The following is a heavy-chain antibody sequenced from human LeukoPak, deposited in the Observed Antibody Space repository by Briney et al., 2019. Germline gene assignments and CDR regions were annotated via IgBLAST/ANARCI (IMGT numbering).Heavy chain of an antibody. CDR3: AREMEALNMNWFDP. CDR1: GGSISSSNW. D-gene: IGHD1-1*01. Sequence: PSGTLSLTCAVSGGSISSSNWWSWVRQPPGKGLEWIGEIYHSGSTNYNPSLKSRVTISVDKSKNQFSLKLSSVTAADTAVYYCAREMEALNMNWFDPWGQGTLVTVSS. V-gene: IGHV4-4*02. J-gene: IGHJ5*02. CDR2: IYHSGST.